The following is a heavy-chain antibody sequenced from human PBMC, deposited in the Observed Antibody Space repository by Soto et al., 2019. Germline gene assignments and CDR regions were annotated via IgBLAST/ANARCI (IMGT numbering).Heavy chain of an antibody. D-gene: IGHD6-13*01. CDR3: ARRYSSAFDI. J-gene: IGHJ3*02. CDR1: GGSISSGGYS. V-gene: IGHV4-30-2*01. Sequence: SETLSLACAVSGGSISSGGYSCSWIRQPPGKGLEWIGYIYHSGSTYYNPSLKSRVTISVDRSKNQFSLKLSSVTAADTAVYYCARRYSSAFDIWGQGTMVT. CDR2: IYHSGST.